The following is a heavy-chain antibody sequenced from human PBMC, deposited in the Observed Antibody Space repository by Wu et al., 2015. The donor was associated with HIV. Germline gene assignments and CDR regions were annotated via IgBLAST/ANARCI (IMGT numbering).Heavy chain of an antibody. D-gene: IGHD3-3*02. CDR2: MNPNSGNT. CDR1: GYTFTSYD. V-gene: IGHV1-8*03. Sequence: QVQLVQSGAEVKKPGASVKVSCKASGYTFTSYDINWVRQATGQGLEWMGWMNPNSGNTGYAQKFQGRVTITRNTSISTAYMELSSLRSEDTAVYYCARGLGLRDRIFGVVKYYYYYMDVWGKGTTVTVSS. CDR3: ARGLGLRDRIFGVVKYYYYYMDV. J-gene: IGHJ6*03.